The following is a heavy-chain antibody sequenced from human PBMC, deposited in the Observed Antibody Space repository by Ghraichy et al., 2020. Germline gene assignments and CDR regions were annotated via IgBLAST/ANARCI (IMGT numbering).Heavy chain of an antibody. D-gene: IGHD4-23*01. V-gene: IGHV3-23*01. J-gene: IGHJ2*01. CDR1: GFTFSSYD. CDR2: IGNSGGS. CDR3: VKGPPEKGWQRDWYFDL. Sequence: GGSLRLSCTASGFTFSSYDMAWVRQAPGKGLEWVSGIGNSGGSAVFVKGRFSISRDNSKNTLYLQMNSLRAEDTAVYYCVKGPPEKGWQRDWYFDLWGRGTLVTVSS.